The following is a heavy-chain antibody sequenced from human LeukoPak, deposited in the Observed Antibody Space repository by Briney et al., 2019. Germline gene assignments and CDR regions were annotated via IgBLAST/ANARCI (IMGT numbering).Heavy chain of an antibody. CDR3: ASQRGGNSSSLFYYYYYMDV. D-gene: IGHD6-13*01. V-gene: IGHV1-46*01. J-gene: IGHJ6*03. CDR2: INPSGSST. Sequence: ASVKVSCKASGYAFTRHYMHWVRQAPGQGLEWMGLINPSGSSTIYAQKFQGRVTITADKSTSTAYMELSSLRSEDTAVYYCASQRGGNSSSLFYYYYYMDVWGKGTTVTVSS. CDR1: GYAFTRHY.